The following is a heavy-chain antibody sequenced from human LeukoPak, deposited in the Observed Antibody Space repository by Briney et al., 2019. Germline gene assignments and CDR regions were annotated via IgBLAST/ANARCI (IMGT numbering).Heavy chain of an antibody. Sequence: SETLSLTCTVSGGSISSSSYYWGWIRQPPGKGLEWIGSIYYSGSTYYNPSLKSRVTISVDTSKNQFSLKLSSVTAADTAVYYCAGQYYYGSGSYLSFDYWGQGTLVTVSS. CDR1: GGSISSSSYY. CDR3: AGQYYYGSGSYLSFDY. D-gene: IGHD3-10*01. CDR2: IYYSGST. J-gene: IGHJ4*02. V-gene: IGHV4-39*01.